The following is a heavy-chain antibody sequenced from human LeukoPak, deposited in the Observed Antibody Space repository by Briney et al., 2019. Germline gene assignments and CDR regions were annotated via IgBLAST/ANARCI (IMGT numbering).Heavy chain of an antibody. CDR3: AHRPGSYYDELFDY. D-gene: IGHD1-26*01. CDR2: IYWDDDK. CDR1: GFSLSTSGVG. V-gene: IGHV2-5*02. J-gene: IGHJ4*02. Sequence: SGPPLVKPTQTLTLTCTFSGFSLSTSGVGVGWIRQPPGKALEWLALIYWDDDKRYSPSLKSRLTITKDTSKNQVVLTMTNMDPVDTATYYCAHRPGSYYDELFDYWGQGTLVTVSS.